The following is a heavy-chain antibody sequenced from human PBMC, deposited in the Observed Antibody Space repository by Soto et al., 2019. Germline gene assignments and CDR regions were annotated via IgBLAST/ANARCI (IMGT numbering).Heavy chain of an antibody. J-gene: IGHJ3*02. CDR3: ARGGPLYYYDSSGYETPAFDI. V-gene: IGHV4-34*01. Sequence: SETLSLTCAVYGGSFSGYYWSWIRQPPGTGLEWIGEINHSGSTNYNPSLKSRVTISVDTSKNQFSLKLTSVTAADTAVYYCARGGPLYYYDSSGYETPAFDIWGQGTMVTVSS. CDR1: GGSFSGYY. D-gene: IGHD3-22*01. CDR2: INHSGST.